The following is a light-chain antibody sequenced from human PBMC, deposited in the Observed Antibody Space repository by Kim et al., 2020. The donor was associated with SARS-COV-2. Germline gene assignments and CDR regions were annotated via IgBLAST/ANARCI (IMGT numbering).Light chain of an antibody. Sequence: EIVMTQSPATLSVSPGERATLSCRASQSVSSNLAWYQQKPGQAHRLLMYGASTRATGIPARFSGSGSGTEFTLTISSLQSEDYAVYYCQQYDNWPQTFGQGTKVEIK. J-gene: IGKJ1*01. CDR3: QQYDNWPQT. CDR2: GAS. V-gene: IGKV3-15*01. CDR1: QSVSSN.